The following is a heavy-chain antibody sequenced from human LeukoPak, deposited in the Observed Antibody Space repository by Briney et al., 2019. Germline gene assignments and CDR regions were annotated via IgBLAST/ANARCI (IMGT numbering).Heavy chain of an antibody. V-gene: IGHV4-59*08. D-gene: IGHD5-24*01. J-gene: IGHJ4*02. CDR3: ASHTAGHGSGY. CDR2: IYYSGST. CDR1: GASISSYY. Sequence: PSEILSLTCTVSGASISSYYWSWIRQPPGKGLEWIGHIYYSGSTNYNPSLKSRVTISVDTSKNQFSLNLNSVIAADTAMYYCASHTAGHGSGYWGQGVLVTVSS.